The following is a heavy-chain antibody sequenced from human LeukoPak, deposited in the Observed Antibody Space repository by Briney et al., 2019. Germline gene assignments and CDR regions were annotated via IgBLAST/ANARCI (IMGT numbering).Heavy chain of an antibody. D-gene: IGHD5-12*01. CDR2: IYNSGST. J-gene: IGHJ4*02. V-gene: IGHV4-59*08. CDR3: AIHVRKSGYAHPHFEY. CDR1: DGSISSYY. Sequence: PSETLSLTCTVSDGSISSYYWSCIRQPPGKGLEWIGYIYNSGSTKYNPSLKSRVTISVDTSKDQISLRVTSVTAADTAVYYCAIHVRKSGYAHPHFEYWGQGTLVTVSS.